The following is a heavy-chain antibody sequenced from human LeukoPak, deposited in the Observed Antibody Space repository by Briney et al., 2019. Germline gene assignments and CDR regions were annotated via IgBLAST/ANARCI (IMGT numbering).Heavy chain of an antibody. CDR2: IYSDGGT. D-gene: IGHD5-18*01. Sequence: GGSLRLSCAASGFTVSSNYMSWVRQAPGKGLEWVSVIYSDGGTYYADSVKGRFTISRDNSKNTLYLQINSLRAEDTAVYYCARSARGYSYIFDYWGQGTLVTVSS. CDR3: ARSARGYSYIFDY. J-gene: IGHJ4*02. CDR1: GFTVSSNY. V-gene: IGHV3-53*01.